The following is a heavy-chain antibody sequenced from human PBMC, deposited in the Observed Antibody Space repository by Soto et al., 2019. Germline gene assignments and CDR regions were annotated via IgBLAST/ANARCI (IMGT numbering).Heavy chain of an antibody. CDR2: IFHSGGT. V-gene: IGHV4-4*02. CDR1: GDSISSSNW. CDR3: ARVPTNDFWSGYADY. J-gene: IGHJ4*02. Sequence: SETLSLTCAFSGDSISSSNWWSWVRQTPGKGLEWIGEIFHSGGTTYNPSLKSRVTISVDKSKNQFSLKLSSVTAADTAVYYCARVPTNDFWSGYADYWGQGTQVTVSS. D-gene: IGHD3-3*01.